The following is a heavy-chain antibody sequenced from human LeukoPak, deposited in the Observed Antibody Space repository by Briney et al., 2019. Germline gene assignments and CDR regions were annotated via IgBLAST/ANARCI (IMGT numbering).Heavy chain of an antibody. V-gene: IGHV4-34*01. CDR1: GGSISSYH. CDR3: ARHHYGSGDY. J-gene: IGHJ4*02. D-gene: IGHD3-10*01. Sequence: PSETLSLTCTVSGGSISSYHWSWIRQPPGKGLEWIGEINHSGSTNYNPSLKSRVTISVDTSKNQFSLKLSSVTAADTAVYYCARHHYGSGDYWGQGTLVTVSS. CDR2: INHSGST.